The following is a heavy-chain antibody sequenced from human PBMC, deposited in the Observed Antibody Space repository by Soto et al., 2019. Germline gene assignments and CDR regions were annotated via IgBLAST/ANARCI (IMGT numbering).Heavy chain of an antibody. D-gene: IGHD6-13*01. Sequence: PGGSRRLSCAASGFTFSSYGMHWVRQAPGKGLEWVAVISYDGSDKYYADSVKGRFTISRDNSKNTLYLQMNSLRAEDTAVYFCAGEYSRPVLSYGMDVWGQGTSVTVSS. V-gene: IGHV3-30*03. CDR2: ISYDGSDK. CDR1: GFTFSSYG. CDR3: AGEYSRPVLSYGMDV. J-gene: IGHJ6*02.